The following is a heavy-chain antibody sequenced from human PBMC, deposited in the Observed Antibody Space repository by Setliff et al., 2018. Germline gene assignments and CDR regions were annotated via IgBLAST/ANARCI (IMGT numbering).Heavy chain of an antibody. CDR3: ARVRLGLPMVDY. CDR2: IYYSGST. Sequence: NPSETLSLTCTVSGGSISSGGYYWSWIRQHPGKGLEWIGYIYYSGSTYYNPSLKSRVTISVDTSKNQFSLKLSSVTAADTAVYYCARVRLGLPMVDYWGQGTLVTVSS. D-gene: IGHD5-18*01. CDR1: GGSISSGGYY. V-gene: IGHV4-31*03. J-gene: IGHJ4*02.